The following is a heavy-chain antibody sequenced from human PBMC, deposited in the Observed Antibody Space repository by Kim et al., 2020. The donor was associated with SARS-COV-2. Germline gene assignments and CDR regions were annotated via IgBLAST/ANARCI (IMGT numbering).Heavy chain of an antibody. D-gene: IGHD3-3*01. J-gene: IGHJ1*01. CDR2: ISWNSGSI. CDR1: GFTFDDYA. V-gene: IGHV3-9*01. Sequence: GGSLRLSCAASGFTFDDYAMHWVRQAPGKGLEWVSGISWNSGSIGYADSVKGRFTISRDNAKNSLYLQMNSLRAEDTALYYCAKVRGSFGYFQHWGQGTLVTVSS. CDR3: AKVRGSFGYFQH.